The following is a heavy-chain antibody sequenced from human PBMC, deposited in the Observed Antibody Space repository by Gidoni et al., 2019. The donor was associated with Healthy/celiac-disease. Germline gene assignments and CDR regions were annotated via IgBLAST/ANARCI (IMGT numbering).Heavy chain of an antibody. Sequence: EVQLVESGGRLVTPWGSLRLSCAASGFTFSSYSMNWVRQAPGKALEWVSSISSSSSYIYYADSVKGRFTISRDNAKNSLYLQMNSLRAEETAVYYCARDRPGIWAFDYWGQGTLVTVSS. J-gene: IGHJ4*02. CDR3: ARDRPGIWAFDY. D-gene: IGHD3-10*01. V-gene: IGHV3-21*01. CDR2: ISSSSSYI. CDR1: GFTFSSYS.